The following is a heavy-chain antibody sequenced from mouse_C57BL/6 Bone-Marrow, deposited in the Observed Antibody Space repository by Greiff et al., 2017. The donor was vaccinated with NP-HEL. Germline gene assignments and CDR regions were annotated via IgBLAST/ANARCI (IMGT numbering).Heavy chain of an antibody. Sequence: EVKVVESGGDLVKPGGSLKLSCAASGFTFSSYGMSWVRQTPDKRLEWVATISSGGSYTYYPDSVKGRFTISRDNAKNTLYLQMSSLKSEDTAMYYCARQVSFAYWGQGTLVTVS. CDR2: ISSGGSYT. J-gene: IGHJ3*01. D-gene: IGHD6-2*01. CDR3: ARQVSFAY. V-gene: IGHV5-6*01. CDR1: GFTFSSYG.